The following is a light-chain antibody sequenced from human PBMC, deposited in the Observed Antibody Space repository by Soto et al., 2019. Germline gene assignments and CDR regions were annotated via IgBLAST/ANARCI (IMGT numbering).Light chain of an antibody. J-gene: IGKJ2*01. CDR3: MQGTQFPHT. CDR2: KVS. CDR1: QSLVDSDGYTY. Sequence: DIVLTQTPLSSPVTLGQPASISCRSSQSLVDSDGYTYLIWLHQRPGQPPRLLIYKVSSRFPGVPDRVSGSGAVTDFTLKISRVEAEDVGVYYCMQGTQFPHTFGQGTKLEIK. V-gene: IGKV2-24*01.